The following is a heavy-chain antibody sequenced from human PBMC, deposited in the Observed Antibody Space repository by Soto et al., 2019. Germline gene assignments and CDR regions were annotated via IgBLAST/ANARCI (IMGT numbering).Heavy chain of an antibody. V-gene: IGHV4-34*01. J-gene: IGHJ5*02. CDR1: GGSFSGYY. CDR3: ARPEYQLLTRGWFEP. CDR2: INHSGST. D-gene: IGHD2-2*01. Sequence: PSETLSLTCAVYGGSFSGYYWSWIRQPPGKGLEWIGEINHSGSTNYNPSLKSRVTISVDTSKNQFSLKLSSVTAADTAVYYCARPEYQLLTRGWFEPWGQGTLVTVSS.